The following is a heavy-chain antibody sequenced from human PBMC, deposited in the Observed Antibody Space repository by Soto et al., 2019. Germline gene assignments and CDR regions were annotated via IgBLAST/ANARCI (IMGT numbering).Heavy chain of an antibody. D-gene: IGHD1-1*01. Sequence: GGALRLSCAASGFTFSDHYMSWIRQAPGKGLEWIGYSSNNGSFTRYADSVKGRFSISRDNAKNSLYLQINRLRGDDTAIYYCVRSGDNYNLLDYWGQGTPVTVSS. J-gene: IGHJ4*02. CDR3: VRSGDNYNLLDY. V-gene: IGHV3-11*06. CDR1: GFTFSDHY. CDR2: SSNNGSFT.